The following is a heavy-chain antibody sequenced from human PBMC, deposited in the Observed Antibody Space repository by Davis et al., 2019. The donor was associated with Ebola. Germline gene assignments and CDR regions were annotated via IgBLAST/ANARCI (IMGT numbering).Heavy chain of an antibody. J-gene: IGHJ4*02. D-gene: IGHD6-19*01. Sequence: AASVKVSCKASGYTFRNSAISWVRQAPGQGLEWMGWISAYNGHVNYAQKFQGRVSMTTDTSTNTVYMELRSLRSDDTAVYFCARGGRGIAVGGKFDYWGQGTLVTVSS. CDR3: ARGGRGIAVGGKFDY. CDR1: GYTFRNSA. V-gene: IGHV1-18*01. CDR2: ISAYNGHV.